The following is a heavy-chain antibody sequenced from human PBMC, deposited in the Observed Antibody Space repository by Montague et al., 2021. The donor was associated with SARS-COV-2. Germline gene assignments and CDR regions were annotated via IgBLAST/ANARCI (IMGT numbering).Heavy chain of an antibody. CDR1: GGSISSSNW. CDR3: STRYYSDTRASNGVY. Sequence: SETLSLTCAVSGGSISSSNWWSWFRQPPGKGLEWFGEVYHSGSTNYNPSFKSRVTISADKSTNQFSLRLTSVTAADTAVFYCSTRYYSDTRASNGVYWGQGALVTVSS. CDR2: VYHSGST. V-gene: IGHV4-4*02. J-gene: IGHJ4*02. D-gene: IGHD2-8*01.